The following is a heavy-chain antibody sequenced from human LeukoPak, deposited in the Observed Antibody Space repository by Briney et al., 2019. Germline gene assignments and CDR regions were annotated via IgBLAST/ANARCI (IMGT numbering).Heavy chain of an antibody. J-gene: IGHJ4*02. CDR2: IYYSGST. Sequence: SETLSLTCTVSGGSISSGGYYWSWIRQHPGKGLEWIGSIYYSGSTYYNPSLKSRVTISVDTSKNQFSLKLSSVTAADTAVYYCAREPRITMVRGVIIGYFDYWGQGTLVTVST. V-gene: IGHV4-31*03. D-gene: IGHD3-10*01. CDR3: AREPRITMVRGVIIGYFDY. CDR1: GGSISSGGYY.